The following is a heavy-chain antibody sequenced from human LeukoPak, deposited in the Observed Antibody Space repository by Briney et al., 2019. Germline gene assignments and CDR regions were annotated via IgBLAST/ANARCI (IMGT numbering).Heavy chain of an antibody. CDR3: ARTDYYDSSGRIDY. D-gene: IGHD3-22*01. CDR2: IYYSGST. V-gene: IGHV4-30-4*01. Sequence: SETLSLTCTVSGGSISSGDYYWSWIRQPPGKGLEWIVYIYYSGSTYYNPSLKSRVTISVDTSKNQFSLKLSSVTAADTAVYYCARTDYYDSSGRIDYWGQGTLVTVSS. J-gene: IGHJ4*02. CDR1: GGSISSGDYY.